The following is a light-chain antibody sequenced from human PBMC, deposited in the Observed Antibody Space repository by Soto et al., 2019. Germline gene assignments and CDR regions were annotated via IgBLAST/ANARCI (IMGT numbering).Light chain of an antibody. CDR3: CSYTSIRTVVV. CDR2: DVT. CDR1: SSDIGAYNY. J-gene: IGLJ7*01. Sequence: QSALTQPASVSGSPGKSITISCSGTSSDIGAYNYVSWYQQHPGRAPKLIIYDVTDRPSGVSGRFSGSKSGNTASLTISGLQAEDEADYYCCSYTSIRTVVVFGGGTQLTVL. V-gene: IGLV2-14*03.